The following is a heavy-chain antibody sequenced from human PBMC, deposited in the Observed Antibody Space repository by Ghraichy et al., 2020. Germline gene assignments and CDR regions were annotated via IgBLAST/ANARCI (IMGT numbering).Heavy chain of an antibody. D-gene: IGHD6-19*01. J-gene: IGHJ4*02. CDR3: ARNYHDGSGRYY. V-gene: IGHV4-39*07. Sequence: SETLSLTCTVSGDSIGSGAYSWVWIRQPPGEGLEWIASMCDSGITYHNPSRKSRVTIPVDSSTNQFYLKATPVTAADTAVYYCARNYHDGSGRYYWGQGTLVPVSS. CDR2: MCDSGIT. CDR1: GDSIGSGAYS.